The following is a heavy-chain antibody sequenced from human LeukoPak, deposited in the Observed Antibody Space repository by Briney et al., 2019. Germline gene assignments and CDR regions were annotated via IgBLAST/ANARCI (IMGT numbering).Heavy chain of an antibody. CDR3: AKGLSASGRFNAFDI. D-gene: IGHD3-3*01. J-gene: IGHJ3*02. V-gene: IGHV3-30-3*01. CDR1: GFTFSSYA. Sequence: PGGSLRLSCTASGFTFSSYAMHWVRQAPGKGLEWVAVISYDGSNKYYADSVRGRFTISRDNSKNTLYLQMNSLRVDDTAVYHCAKGLSASGRFNAFDIWGQGTMVTVSS. CDR2: ISYDGSNK.